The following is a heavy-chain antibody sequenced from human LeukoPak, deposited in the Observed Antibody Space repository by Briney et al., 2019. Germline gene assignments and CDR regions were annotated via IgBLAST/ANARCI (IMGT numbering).Heavy chain of an antibody. CDR1: GGSISSSSYY. J-gene: IGHJ4*02. V-gene: IGHV4-39*01. CDR3: ARLGIGLLDY. CDR2: IYYSGST. Sequence: SETLSLTCTVSGGSISSSSYYWGWIRQPPGKGLEWIGSIYYSGSTHYNPSPKSRVTISVDTSKNQFSLKLSSVTAADTAVYYCARLGIGLLDYWGQGTLVTVSS. D-gene: IGHD2-21*02.